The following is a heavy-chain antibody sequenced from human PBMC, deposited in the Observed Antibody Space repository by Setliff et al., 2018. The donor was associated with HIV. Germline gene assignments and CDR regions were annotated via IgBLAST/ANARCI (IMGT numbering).Heavy chain of an antibody. D-gene: IGHD6-19*01. CDR2: VFYSGSA. CDR1: GGSISTTSYY. Sequence: PSETLSLTCTVSGGSISTTSYYWAWIRQPPGKGLEWIGSVFYSGSAYYNASPKSRVTISVDTSKDQFSLRLSSVTVADTAVYYCASGQWLEHAFDIWGQGTVVTVSS. V-gene: IGHV4-39*01. J-gene: IGHJ3*02. CDR3: ASGQWLEHAFDI.